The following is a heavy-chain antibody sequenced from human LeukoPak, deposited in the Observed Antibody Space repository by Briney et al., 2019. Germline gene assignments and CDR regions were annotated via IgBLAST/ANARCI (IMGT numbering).Heavy chain of an antibody. Sequence: GGSLRLSCAASGFTFSSYSMNWVRQAPGKGLEWVSSISSSSSYIYYADSVKGRFTISRDNAKNSLYLQMNSPRAEDTAVYYCARASSGWHQGHFDYWGQGTLVTVSS. V-gene: IGHV3-21*01. CDR2: ISSSSSYI. D-gene: IGHD6-19*01. CDR1: GFTFSSYS. CDR3: ARASSGWHQGHFDY. J-gene: IGHJ4*02.